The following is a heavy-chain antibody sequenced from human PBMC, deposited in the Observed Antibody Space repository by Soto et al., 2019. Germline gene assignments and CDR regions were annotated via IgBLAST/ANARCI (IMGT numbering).Heavy chain of an antibody. D-gene: IGHD3-9*01. J-gene: IGHJ4*02. CDR2: VSYTGST. CDR1: GGSISSSSYY. V-gene: IGHV4-39*01. Sequence: PSETLSLTCTVSGGSISSSSYYWGWIRQPPGKGLEWIGSVSYTGSTYYNPSLKSRVTISVDTSKNQFSLKLSSVTAADTAVYYCARHDWAKPFDYWGQGTLVTVSS. CDR3: ARHDWAKPFDY.